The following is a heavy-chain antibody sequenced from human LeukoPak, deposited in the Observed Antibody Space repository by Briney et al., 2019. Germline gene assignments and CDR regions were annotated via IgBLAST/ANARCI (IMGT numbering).Heavy chain of an antibody. V-gene: IGHV3-64*01. Sequence: GGSLRLSCAASGFTLRSYGMHWVRHAPGEGLEYVSAISSDGGRTYYANSVKGRFTISRDNSRNMLYLQMGSLRAEDMAVYYCATYYYDSGGFHFHHWGQGTLVTVSS. D-gene: IGHD3-22*01. CDR1: GFTLRSYG. J-gene: IGHJ1*01. CDR2: ISSDGGRT. CDR3: ATYYYDSGGFHFHH.